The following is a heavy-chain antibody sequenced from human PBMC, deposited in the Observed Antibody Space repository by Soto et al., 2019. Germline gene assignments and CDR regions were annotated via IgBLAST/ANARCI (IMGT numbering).Heavy chain of an antibody. CDR3: ARNWNFDY. CDR2: IRDSGGTT. V-gene: IGHV3-23*01. J-gene: IGHJ4*02. CDR1: GFTFSSSA. Sequence: LRLSCAASGFTFSSSAMSWVRQAPGTGLGWVSLIRDSGGTTYYADSVKGRFTISRDNSKNTVYLQMNSLRAEDTAVYYCARNWNFDYWGQGTLVTVSS. D-gene: IGHD1-1*01.